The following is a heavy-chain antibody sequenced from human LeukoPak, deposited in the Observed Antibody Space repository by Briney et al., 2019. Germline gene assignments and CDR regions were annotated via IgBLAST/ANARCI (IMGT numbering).Heavy chain of an antibody. CDR2: VNGDGSST. V-gene: IGHV3-74*01. CDR1: GFTVSSYW. J-gene: IGHJ5*01. Sequence: GGSLRLSCVASGFTVSSYWMHWVRHVPGMGLVWVSRVNGDGSSTNYADSVKGRFTISRDNAKNTLYLQMNSLRAEDTAVYYCARSQSGKYDSWGQGTLVTVSS. D-gene: IGHD1-1*01. CDR3: ARSQSGKYDS.